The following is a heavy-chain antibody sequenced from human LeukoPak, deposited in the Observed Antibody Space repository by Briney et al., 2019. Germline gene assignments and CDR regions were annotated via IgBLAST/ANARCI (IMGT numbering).Heavy chain of an antibody. D-gene: IGHD4-17*01. CDR1: GGSISSYY. CDR2: IYYSGST. Sequence: KPSETLSLTCTVSGGSISSYYWSWIRQPPGKGLEWIGYIYYSGSTNYNPSLKSRVTISVDTSKNQFSLKLSSVTAADTAVYYCAGVDYGAPGAFDIWGQGTMVTVSS. J-gene: IGHJ3*02. CDR3: AGVDYGAPGAFDI. V-gene: IGHV4-59*08.